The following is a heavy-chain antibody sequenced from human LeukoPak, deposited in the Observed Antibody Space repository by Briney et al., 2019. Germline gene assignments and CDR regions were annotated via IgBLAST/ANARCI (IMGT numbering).Heavy chain of an antibody. D-gene: IGHD5-18*01. CDR2: ISNIGTSI. CDR1: GFTFSRYS. V-gene: IGHV3-21*01. Sequence: GGSLRLSCAVSGFTFSRYSMNWVRQAPGKGLEWVSSISNIGTSIYYADSVKGRFTISRGNAKNSLYLQMDSLRAEDTAVYYCAPEDTAMVEHLDFDYWGQGTLVTVSS. J-gene: IGHJ4*02. CDR3: APEDTAMVEHLDFDY.